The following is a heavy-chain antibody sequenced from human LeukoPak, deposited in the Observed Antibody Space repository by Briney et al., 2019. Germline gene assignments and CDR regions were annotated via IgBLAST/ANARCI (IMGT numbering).Heavy chain of an antibody. D-gene: IGHD1-26*01. Sequence: GGSLRLSCAASGFTFSSCAMSWVRQAPGKGLEWVSAISTSGGRTFYADSVKGRFTISRDNSKNTLYLQLNSLRAEDTAVYYCATNSGSYPLSHYWGQGTLVTVSS. CDR3: ATNSGSYPLSHY. CDR1: GFTFSSCA. V-gene: IGHV3-23*01. CDR2: ISTSGGRT. J-gene: IGHJ4*02.